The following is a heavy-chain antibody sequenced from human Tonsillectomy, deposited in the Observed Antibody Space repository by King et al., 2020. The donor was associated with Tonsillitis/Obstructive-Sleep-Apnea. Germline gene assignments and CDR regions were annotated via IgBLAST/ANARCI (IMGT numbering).Heavy chain of an antibody. V-gene: IGHV1-18*01. CDR3: ARYIVVVIGSYYYMDV. CDR1: GYTFTSYA. D-gene: IGHD2-21*01. Sequence: VQLVESGAEVKKPGASVKVSCKASGYTFTSYAISWVRQAPGQGLEWLGWISFYNGNTNYAQKLQGRVTMTTDTSTSTAYMELRSLRSDDTAVYFCARYIVVVIGSYYYMDVWGKGTTVTVSS. CDR2: ISFYNGNT. J-gene: IGHJ6*03.